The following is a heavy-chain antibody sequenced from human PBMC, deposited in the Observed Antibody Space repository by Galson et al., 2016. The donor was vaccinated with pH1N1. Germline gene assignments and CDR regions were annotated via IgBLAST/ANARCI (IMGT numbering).Heavy chain of an antibody. CDR1: GFTFSTYG. CDR2: IRYDGSNK. J-gene: IGHJ4*02. D-gene: IGHD3-10*01. V-gene: IGHV3-30*02. Sequence: SLRLSCAASGFTFSTYGMHWVRQAPGKGLEWVAFIRYDGSNKYYADSVKGRFTISRDSSNNTLYLHMNSLRAEDTAVYYCAKDLKAFGITMVRGVIFDYWGQGTLVTVSS. CDR3: AKDLKAFGITMVRGVIFDY.